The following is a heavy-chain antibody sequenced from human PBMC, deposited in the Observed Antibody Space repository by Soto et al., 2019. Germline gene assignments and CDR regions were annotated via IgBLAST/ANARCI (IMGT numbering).Heavy chain of an antibody. D-gene: IGHD2-15*01. CDR2: ISYDGSNK. CDR3: ARDRAYCSGGSCYYVLDY. CDR1: GFTFSSYA. J-gene: IGHJ4*02. Sequence: QVQLVESGGGVVQPGRSLRLSCAASGFTFSSYAMHWVRQAPGKGLEWVAVISYDGSNKYYADSVKGRFTISRDNSKNTLYLQINSLRDEDTAVYYCARDRAYCSGGSCYYVLDYWGQGTLVTVSS. V-gene: IGHV3-30-3*01.